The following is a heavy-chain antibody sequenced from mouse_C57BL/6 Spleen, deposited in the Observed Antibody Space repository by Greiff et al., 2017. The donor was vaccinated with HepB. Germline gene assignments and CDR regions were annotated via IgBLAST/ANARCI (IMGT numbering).Heavy chain of an antibody. V-gene: IGHV1-64*01. Sequence: VQLQQPGAELVKPGASVKLSCKASGYTFTSYWMHWVKQRPGQGLEWIGMIHPNSGSTNYNEKFKSKATLTVDKSSSTAYMQLSSLTSEDSAVYYWARSGTTVVEGYWGQGTTLTVSS. CDR1: GYTFTSYW. D-gene: IGHD1-1*01. CDR3: ARSGTTVVEGY. J-gene: IGHJ2*01. CDR2: IHPNSGST.